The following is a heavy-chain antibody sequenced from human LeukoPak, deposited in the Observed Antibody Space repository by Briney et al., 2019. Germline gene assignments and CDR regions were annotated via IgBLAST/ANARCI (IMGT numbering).Heavy chain of an antibody. CDR1: GGSISSYY. V-gene: IGHV4-59*01. Sequence: SETLSLTCTVSGGSISSYYWSWIRQPPGKGLEWIGYIYSSGSTNYNPSLKSRVTISVDTSKNQFSLKLSSVTAADTAVYYCARGGTLMTTVAGNFDYWGQGTLVTVSS. D-gene: IGHD4-11*01. CDR3: ARGGTLMTTVAGNFDY. CDR2: IYSSGST. J-gene: IGHJ4*02.